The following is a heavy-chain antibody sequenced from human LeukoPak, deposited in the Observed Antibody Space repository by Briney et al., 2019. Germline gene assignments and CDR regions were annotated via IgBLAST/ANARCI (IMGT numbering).Heavy chain of an antibody. D-gene: IGHD4-17*01. CDR1: GGTFNNSA. Sequence: GASVKVSCKTSGGTFNNSAISWVRQAPGQGLEWLGGIMPLFGTAGYAQKFQGRVTITKDESTRTVYLELTSLTSDDTAVYYCARDVHGDYASGWFDPWGQGTLVSVSS. J-gene: IGHJ5*02. V-gene: IGHV1-69*05. CDR2: IMPLFGTA. CDR3: ARDVHGDYASGWFDP.